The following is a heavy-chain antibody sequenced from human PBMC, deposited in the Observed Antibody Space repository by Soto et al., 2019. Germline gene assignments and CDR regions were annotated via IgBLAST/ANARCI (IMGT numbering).Heavy chain of an antibody. Sequence: QVQLVESGGGVVQPGRSLRLSCAASGLTFSSYGMHWVRQAPGKGLEWVAVISYDGSNKYYADSVKGRFTISRDNSKNTLYLQMNSLRAEDTAVYYCAKDGRMGIQLWWPDYWGQGTLVTVSS. CDR3: AKDGRMGIQLWWPDY. CDR1: GLTFSSYG. V-gene: IGHV3-30*18. J-gene: IGHJ4*02. D-gene: IGHD5-18*01. CDR2: ISYDGSNK.